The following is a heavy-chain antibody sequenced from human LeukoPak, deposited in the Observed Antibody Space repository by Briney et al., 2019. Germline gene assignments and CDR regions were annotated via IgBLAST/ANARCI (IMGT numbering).Heavy chain of an antibody. J-gene: IGHJ4*02. CDR1: GFAFNTYG. D-gene: IGHD3-22*01. CDR3: ANGNYYDSSVYYFDY. Sequence: GGSLRLSCATFGFAFNTYGMHWVRQAPGKGLEWVAFIRYDGSNKYHADSVKGRFTISRDNSKNTLYLQMNSLRAEDTAVYYCANGNYYDSSVYYFDYWGQGTLVTVSS. V-gene: IGHV3-30*02. CDR2: IRYDGSNK.